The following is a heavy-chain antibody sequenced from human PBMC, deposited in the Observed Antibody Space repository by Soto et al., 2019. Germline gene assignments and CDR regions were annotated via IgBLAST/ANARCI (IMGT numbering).Heavy chain of an antibody. V-gene: IGHV3-30*18. D-gene: IGHD4-17*01. CDR3: AKAPRRKDDYGGNSVDY. Sequence: ESGGGVVQPGRSLRLSCAASGFTFSSYGMHWVRQAPGKGLEWVAVISYDGSNKYYADSVKGRFTISRDNSKNTLYLQMNSLRAEDTAVYYCAKAPRRKDDYGGNSVDYWGQGTLVTVSS. CDR1: GFTFSSYG. J-gene: IGHJ4*02. CDR2: ISYDGSNK.